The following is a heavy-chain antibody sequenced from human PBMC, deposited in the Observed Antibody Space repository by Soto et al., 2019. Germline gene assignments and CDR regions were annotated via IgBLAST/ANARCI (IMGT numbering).Heavy chain of an antibody. CDR2: INAGNGNT. V-gene: IGHV1-3*01. J-gene: IGHJ5*02. CDR1: GYTFTSYA. D-gene: IGHD6-13*01. Sequence: GASVKVSCKASGYTFTSYAMHWVRQAPGQRLEWMGWINAGNGNTKYSQKFQGRVTITRDTSASTAYMELSSLRSKDTAVYYCAREAGLYSSSFEPWGQGTLVTVSS. CDR3: AREAGLYSSSFEP.